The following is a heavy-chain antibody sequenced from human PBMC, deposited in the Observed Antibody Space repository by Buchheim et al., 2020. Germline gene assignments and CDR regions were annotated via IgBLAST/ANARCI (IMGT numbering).Heavy chain of an antibody. V-gene: IGHV1-69*06. Sequence: QVQLVQSGAEVKKPGSSVRVSCKTSGDTFSQYPINWVRQAPGEGLEWMGGIIPLFGTANYAQKFRGRVTITADKSTNTAYMELRSLRSEDTAVYYCARQFAYESSGYYFYYWGQGTL. CDR1: GDTFSQYP. D-gene: IGHD3-22*01. CDR2: IIPLFGTA. CDR3: ARQFAYESSGYYFYY. J-gene: IGHJ4*02.